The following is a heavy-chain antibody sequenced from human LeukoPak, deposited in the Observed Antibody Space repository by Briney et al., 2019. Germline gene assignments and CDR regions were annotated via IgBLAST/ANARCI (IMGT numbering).Heavy chain of an antibody. D-gene: IGHD3-10*01. CDR2: INPDGSSI. J-gene: IGHJ4*02. CDR3: ARFRFGELLLDY. CDR1: GFTFSNYC. Sequence: GGSVRLSCAPSGFTFSNYCEHWARQAPGKALVWVSGINPDGSSINYADSVKGRFTISRDNAKNSLYLQMNSLRAEDTAVYYCARFRFGELLLDYWGQGTLVTVSS. V-gene: IGHV3-74*01.